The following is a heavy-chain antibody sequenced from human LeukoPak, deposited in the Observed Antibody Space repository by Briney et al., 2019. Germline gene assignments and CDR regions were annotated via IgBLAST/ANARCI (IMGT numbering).Heavy chain of an antibody. D-gene: IGHD2-15*01. V-gene: IGHV3-23*01. Sequence: GGSLRLSCAASGFTFSDYYMSWIRQAPGKGLEWVSAISGSGGSTYYADSVKGRFTISRDNSKNTLHLQMNSLRAEDTAVYYCAKYPGLLLYFDYWGQGTLVTVSS. CDR2: ISGSGGST. CDR1: GFTFSDYY. J-gene: IGHJ4*02. CDR3: AKYPGLLLYFDY.